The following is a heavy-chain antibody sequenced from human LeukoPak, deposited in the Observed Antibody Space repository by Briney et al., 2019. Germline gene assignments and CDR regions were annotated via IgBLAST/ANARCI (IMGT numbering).Heavy chain of an antibody. J-gene: IGHJ4*02. Sequence: GGSLRLSCAASGLTFSSYWMHWVRQAPGKGLEWVSVIYSGGSTYYADSVKGRFTISRDNSKNTLYLQMNSLRAEDTAVYYCAREAYYYGSGSYYDYWGQGTLVTVSS. CDR1: GLTFSSYW. D-gene: IGHD3-10*01. CDR2: IYSGGST. V-gene: IGHV3-66*01. CDR3: AREAYYYGSGSYYDY.